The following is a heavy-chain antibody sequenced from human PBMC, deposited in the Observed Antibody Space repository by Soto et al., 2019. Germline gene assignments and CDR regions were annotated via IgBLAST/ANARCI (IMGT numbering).Heavy chain of an antibody. CDR1: GGSFSGYY. J-gene: IGHJ4*02. D-gene: IGHD4-17*01. Sequence: SETLSLTCAVYGGSFSGYYWSWIRQPPGKGLEWIGEINHSGSTNYNPSLKSRVTISVDTSKNQFSLKLSSVTAADTAVYYCARVPKATVTTSFDYWGQGTLVTVSS. CDR2: INHSGST. CDR3: ARVPKATVTTSFDY. V-gene: IGHV4-34*01.